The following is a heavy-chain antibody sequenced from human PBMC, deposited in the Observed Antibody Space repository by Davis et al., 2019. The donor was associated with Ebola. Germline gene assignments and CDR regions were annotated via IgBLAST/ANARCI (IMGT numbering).Heavy chain of an antibody. D-gene: IGHD3-9*01. V-gene: IGHV1-69*13. CDR2: IIPIFDTP. Sequence: SVKVSCQTSGGSFSSPPISWVRQAPRQGLEWMGGIIPIFDTPHYAQKFQGRITITADASTSAAYMELSSLRSEDTATYFCARDFDGGNYYFDYWGPGTPVTVSS. CDR3: ARDFDGGNYYFDY. CDR1: GGSFSSPP. J-gene: IGHJ4*02.